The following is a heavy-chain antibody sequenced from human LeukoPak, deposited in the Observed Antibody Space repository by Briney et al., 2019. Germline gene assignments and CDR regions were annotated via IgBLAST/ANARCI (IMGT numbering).Heavy chain of an antibody. CDR1: GFTFSSYA. D-gene: IGHD3-10*01. V-gene: IGHV3-64*01. J-gene: IGHJ4*02. CDR2: ISSNGGST. CDR3: AREGGSGSYWFDY. Sequence: GGSLRLSCAASGFTFSSYAMHWVRQAPGKGLEYVSAISSNGGSTYYANSVKGRFTISGDNSKNTLYLQMGSLRAEDMAVYYCAREGGSGSYWFDYWGQGTLVTVSS.